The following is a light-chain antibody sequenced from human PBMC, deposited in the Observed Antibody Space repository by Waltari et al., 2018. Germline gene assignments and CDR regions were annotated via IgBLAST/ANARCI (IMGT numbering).Light chain of an antibody. V-gene: IGKV4-1*01. CDR3: QQYYSDKT. J-gene: IGKJ1*01. Sequence: DIVMTQSPNSRAVSLGERATISCKSSQSILSSSNNRNFLSWYQQKPGQPPKLLISRAATRESGVPDRFSGSGSGTDFTLTISSLQAEDVAVYYCQQYYSDKTFGQGTKVEIK. CDR2: RAA. CDR1: QSILSSSNNRNF.